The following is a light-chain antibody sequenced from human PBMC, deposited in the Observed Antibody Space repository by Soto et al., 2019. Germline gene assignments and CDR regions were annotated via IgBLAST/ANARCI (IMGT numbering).Light chain of an antibody. J-gene: IGKJ5*01. CDR2: DAS. CDR1: QNINNY. Sequence: IQMTQSPSSLSASVGDRVTITCQASQNINNYLNWYQQKPGRAPKLLIYDASNLEAGVPSRFRGSGSGTDFTFTISRLQPEDIATXXXXXXXXLPTFGQGTRLEIK. CDR3: XXXXXLPT. V-gene: IGKV1-33*01.